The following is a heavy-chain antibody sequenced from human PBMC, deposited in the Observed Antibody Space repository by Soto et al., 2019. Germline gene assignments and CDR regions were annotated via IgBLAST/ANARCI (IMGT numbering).Heavy chain of an antibody. CDR2: IIPIFGTA. CDR3: ARSIVGATTYYFDY. CDR1: GGTFSSYA. V-gene: IGHV1-69*13. Sequence: SVKVSCKASGGTFSSYAISWVRQARGQGLEWMGGIIPIFGTANYAQKFQGRVTITADESTSTAYMELSSLRSEDTAVYYCARSIVGATTYYFDYWGQGTLVTVSS. D-gene: IGHD1-26*01. J-gene: IGHJ4*02.